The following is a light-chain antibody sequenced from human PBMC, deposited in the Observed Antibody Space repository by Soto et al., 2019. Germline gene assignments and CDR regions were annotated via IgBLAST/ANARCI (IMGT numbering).Light chain of an antibody. J-gene: IGLJ1*01. CDR1: SSNIGDYY. Sequence: QSVLTQPPSVSAAPGHNVTISCSGSSSNIGDYYVSWYQQLPGTAPKLLIYDNHNRPSGIPDRFSGSKSGTSATLGITGLQPGDEADYYCAAWDDRLNGPSYVFGTGTKVTVL. CDR3: AAWDDRLNGPSYV. V-gene: IGLV1-51*01. CDR2: DNH.